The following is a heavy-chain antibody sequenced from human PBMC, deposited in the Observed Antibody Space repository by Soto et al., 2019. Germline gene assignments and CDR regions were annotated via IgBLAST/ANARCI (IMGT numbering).Heavy chain of an antibody. J-gene: IGHJ3*02. CDR2: IDPSDSYT. Sequence: GESLKISCKGSGYSFTSYWISWVRQMPGKGLEWMGRIDPSDSYTNYSPSFQGHVTISADKSISTAYLQWSSLKASDTAMYYCAPPRGYDILTGSLDAFDIWGQGTMVTVSS. CDR1: GYSFTSYW. CDR3: APPRGYDILTGSLDAFDI. V-gene: IGHV5-10-1*01. D-gene: IGHD3-9*01.